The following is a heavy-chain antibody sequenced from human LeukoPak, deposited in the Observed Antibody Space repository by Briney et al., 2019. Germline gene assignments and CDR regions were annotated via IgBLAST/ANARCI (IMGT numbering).Heavy chain of an antibody. CDR1: GFSLSSHG. CDR2: VWYDGSNK. V-gene: IGHV3-33*01. J-gene: IGHJ6*02. Sequence: GGSLRLSCAASGFSLSSHGMHWVRQAPGKGLEWVAVVWYDGSNKYYADSVKGRFTISGDNSKNTLYLQMNSLRAEDTAVYYCARDLNGMDVWGQGTTVTVSS. CDR3: ARDLNGMDV.